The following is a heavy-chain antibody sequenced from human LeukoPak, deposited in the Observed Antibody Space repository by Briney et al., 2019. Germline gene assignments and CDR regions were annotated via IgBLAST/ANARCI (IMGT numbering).Heavy chain of an antibody. D-gene: IGHD2-2*01. CDR2: VSSDGSVT. V-gene: IGHV3-74*01. CDR1: GFTFSAYW. CDR3: VRDSSKWYFDF. Sequence: GGSLRLSCAASGFTFSAYWIHWVRHPPGKGLVWVACVSSDGSVTYYADSVKGRFTTSRDNAKNSLDLQMNSLRVEDTAVYYCVRDSSKWYFDFWGQGSLVTVSS. J-gene: IGHJ4*02.